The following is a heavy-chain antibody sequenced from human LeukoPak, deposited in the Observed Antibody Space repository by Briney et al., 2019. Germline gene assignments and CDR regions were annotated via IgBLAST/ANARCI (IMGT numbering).Heavy chain of an antibody. V-gene: IGHV3-48*03. CDR1: GFTFSSYE. D-gene: IGHD1-26*01. Sequence: GGSLRLSCAASGFTFSSYEMNWVRQAPGKGLEWVSYNSSSGSTIYYADSVKGRFTISRGNAKNSLYLQMNSLRAEDTAVYYCARDTKGGSYLVRAFDYWGQGTLVTVSS. J-gene: IGHJ4*02. CDR3: ARDTKGGSYLVRAFDY. CDR2: NSSSGSTI.